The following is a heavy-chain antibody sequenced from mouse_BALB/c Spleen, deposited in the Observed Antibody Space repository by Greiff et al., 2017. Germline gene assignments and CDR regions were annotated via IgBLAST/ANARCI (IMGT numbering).Heavy chain of an antibody. CDR1: GFTFSSYT. CDR2: ISSGGSYT. V-gene: IGHV5-6-4*01. D-gene: IGHD1-3*01. CDR3: TRDEWAMDY. J-gene: IGHJ4*01. Sequence: EVQLVESGGGLVKPGGSLKLSCAASGFTFSSYTMSWVRQTPEKRLEWVATISSGGSYTYYPDSVKGRFTISRDNAKNTLYLQMSSLKSEDTAMYYCTRDEWAMDYWGQGTSVTVSS.